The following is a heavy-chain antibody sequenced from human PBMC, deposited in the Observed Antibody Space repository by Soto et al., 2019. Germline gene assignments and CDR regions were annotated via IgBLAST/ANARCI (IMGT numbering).Heavy chain of an antibody. CDR3: ARAFQNYYDSSGYPFDY. J-gene: IGHJ4*02. CDR1: GGSISSGGYY. CDR2: IYYSGST. D-gene: IGHD3-22*01. V-gene: IGHV4-31*03. Sequence: SETLSLTCTVSGGSISSGGYYWNWIRQHPGKGLEWIGYIYYSGSTYYNPSLKSRVTISVDTSKNQFSLKLSSVTAADTAVYYCARAFQNYYDSSGYPFDYWGQGTLVTVS.